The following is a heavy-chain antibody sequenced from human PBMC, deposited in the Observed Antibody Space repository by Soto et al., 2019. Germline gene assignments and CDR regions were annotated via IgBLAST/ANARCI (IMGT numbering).Heavy chain of an antibody. CDR3: AGEDYDYYYLDV. CDR1: GGSFSTYT. J-gene: IGHJ6*03. Sequence: QVQLVQSGAEVKKPGSSVKVSCKASGGSFSTYTINWVRQAPGQGLEWMGRIIPVIGIGNYGQKFKGRVTITADKSTSTAYMELSSLRSEDTAVYYCAGEDYDYYYLDVWGKGTTVTVSS. CDR2: IIPVIGIG. V-gene: IGHV1-69*08.